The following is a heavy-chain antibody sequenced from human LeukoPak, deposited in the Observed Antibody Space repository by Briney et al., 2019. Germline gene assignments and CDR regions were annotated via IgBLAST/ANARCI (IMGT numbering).Heavy chain of an antibody. CDR2: IYHTGST. Sequence: SETLSLTCTVSGGSISSYYWSWIRQPPGKGLEWIGYIYHTGSTSYNPSLKGRVTISLDTSKNQFSLKVSSMTAADTAVYYCARGTGAAGFYYFDNWGQGTLVTVSS. D-gene: IGHD6-13*01. CDR3: ARGTGAAGFYYFDN. V-gene: IGHV4-59*08. J-gene: IGHJ4*02. CDR1: GGSISSYY.